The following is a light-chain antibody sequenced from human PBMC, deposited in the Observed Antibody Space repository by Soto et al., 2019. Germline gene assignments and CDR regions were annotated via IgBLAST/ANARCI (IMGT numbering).Light chain of an antibody. V-gene: IGKV1-5*03. J-gene: IGKJ2*01. Sequence: DIQMTQSPSTLSASVGDRVTITCRASQSISRNLAWYQQKPGKAPKLLIYGASSLESGVPSRFSGSGFGTEFILTISSLQPDDFATYYCQQSNSFYTFGQGTKLEIK. CDR3: QQSNSFYT. CDR2: GAS. CDR1: QSISRN.